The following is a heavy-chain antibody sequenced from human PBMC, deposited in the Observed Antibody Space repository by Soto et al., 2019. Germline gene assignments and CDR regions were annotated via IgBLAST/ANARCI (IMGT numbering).Heavy chain of an antibody. CDR3: ARHFYSSSFLGSYYYYGMDV. D-gene: IGHD6-6*01. CDR1: GYSFTSYW. V-gene: IGHV5-10-1*01. J-gene: IGHJ6*02. CDR2: IDPSDSYT. Sequence: PGESLNISCKGSGYSFTSYWISWVRQMPGKGLEWMGRIDPSDSYTNYSPSFQGHVTISADKSISTAYLQWSSLKASDTAMYYCARHFYSSSFLGSYYYYGMDVWGQGTTVTVSS.